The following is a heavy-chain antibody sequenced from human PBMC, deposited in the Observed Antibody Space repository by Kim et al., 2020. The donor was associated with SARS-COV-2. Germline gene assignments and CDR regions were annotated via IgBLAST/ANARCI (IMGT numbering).Heavy chain of an antibody. CDR3: ASDRGRGWLQPDY. V-gene: IGHV3-21*01. J-gene: IGHJ4*02. D-gene: IGHD5-12*01. Sequence: YEGSGKGRFTISRDKAKNSLYLQMNSRRAEDTAVYYCASDRGRGWLQPDYWGQGTLVTVSS.